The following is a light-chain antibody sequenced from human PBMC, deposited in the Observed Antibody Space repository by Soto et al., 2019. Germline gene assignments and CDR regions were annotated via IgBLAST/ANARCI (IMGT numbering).Light chain of an antibody. CDR2: DVD. CDR1: SSDVGGYNF. J-gene: IGLJ2*01. Sequence: QSVLTQPRSVSGSPGQSVTISCTGTSSDVGGYNFVSWYQQHPGKAPKLMIYDVDKRPSGVPDRFSGSKSGNTASLTISGLQAEDEADYYCCSYADRDTLVFGGGTKVTVL. V-gene: IGLV2-11*01. CDR3: CSYADRDTLV.